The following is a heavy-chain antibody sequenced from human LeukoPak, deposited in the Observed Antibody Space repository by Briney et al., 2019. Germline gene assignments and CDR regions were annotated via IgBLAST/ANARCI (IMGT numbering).Heavy chain of an antibody. D-gene: IGHD2-21*02. Sequence: GGSLRLSCAASGFTFSSYAMSWVRQAPGKGLEWVSGISGSGGNTYNADSVKGRFTISRDNSKNTLYPQMNSLRAEDTAVYYCAKGRTTVVVTAIPNWGQGTLVTVSS. V-gene: IGHV3-23*01. J-gene: IGHJ4*02. CDR2: ISGSGGNT. CDR1: GFTFSSYA. CDR3: AKGRTTVVVTAIPN.